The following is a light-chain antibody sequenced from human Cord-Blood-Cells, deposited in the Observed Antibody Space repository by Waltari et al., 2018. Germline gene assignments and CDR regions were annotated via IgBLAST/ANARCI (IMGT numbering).Light chain of an antibody. Sequence: NFMLTQPHSVSESPGKTVTISCTRSSGSIPSNYVQWSQQRPGSSPTTVIYEDNQRPSGVPDRFSGSIDSSSNSASLTISGLKTEDEADYYCQSYDSSNHYVFGTGTKVTVL. CDR2: EDN. CDR3: QSYDSSNHYV. J-gene: IGLJ1*01. V-gene: IGLV6-57*01. CDR1: SGSIPSNY.